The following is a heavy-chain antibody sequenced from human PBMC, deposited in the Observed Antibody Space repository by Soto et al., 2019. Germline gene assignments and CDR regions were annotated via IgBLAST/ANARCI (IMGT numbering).Heavy chain of an antibody. Sequence: EVQLLESGGGLVQPGGSLRLSCAASGFTFSSYAMSWVRQAPGKGLEWVSAISGSGGSTYYAHSVKGRFTIPRDNSKNTLYLQMNSLRAEDTAVYYCAKDLEDYPYGMDVWGQGTTVTVSS. CDR1: GFTFSSYA. CDR3: AKDLEDYPYGMDV. D-gene: IGHD3-16*01. J-gene: IGHJ6*02. V-gene: IGHV3-23*01. CDR2: ISGSGGST.